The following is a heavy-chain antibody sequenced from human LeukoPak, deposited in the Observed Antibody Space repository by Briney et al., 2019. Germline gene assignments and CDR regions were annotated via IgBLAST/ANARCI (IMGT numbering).Heavy chain of an antibody. V-gene: IGHV1-69*05. CDR1: GGTFSSYA. Sequence: SVKVSCKASGGTFSSYAISWVRQAPGQGLEWMGGIIPIFGTANYAQKFQGRVTITTDESTSTAYMELSSLRSEDTAVYYCARVVKYSSSSGNYLDYWGQGTLVTVSS. CDR2: IIPIFGTA. D-gene: IGHD6-6*01. CDR3: ARVVKYSSSSGNYLDY. J-gene: IGHJ4*02.